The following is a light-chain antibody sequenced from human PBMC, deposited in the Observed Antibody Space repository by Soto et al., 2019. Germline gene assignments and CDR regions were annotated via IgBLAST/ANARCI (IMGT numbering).Light chain of an antibody. CDR3: QQTYILPRT. CDR1: QNINSQ. CDR2: GAF. V-gene: IGKV1-39*01. Sequence: DIQMTQSPPSLSASVGDSVTITCRASQNINSQLNWYQQKPGRAPQLLIYGAFTLQSGVPSRFSGRGSGTDFTLTISSLQHEDFASYYCQQTYILPRTFGQGTKVEIK. J-gene: IGKJ1*01.